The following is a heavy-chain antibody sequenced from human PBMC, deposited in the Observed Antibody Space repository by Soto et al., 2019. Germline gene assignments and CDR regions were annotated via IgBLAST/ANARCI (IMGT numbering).Heavy chain of an antibody. Sequence: ASVKVSCKTSGYTFTSYYMHWVRRAPGQGLEWMGIINPSGGSTSYAQKFQGRVTMTRDASTSTVYMELSSLRSEDTAVYYCARSYYDYVWWSYRSAHFDYWGQGTLVTVSS. V-gene: IGHV1-46*01. D-gene: IGHD3-16*02. CDR1: GYTFTSYY. CDR3: ARSYYDYVWWSYRSAHFDY. CDR2: INPSGGST. J-gene: IGHJ4*02.